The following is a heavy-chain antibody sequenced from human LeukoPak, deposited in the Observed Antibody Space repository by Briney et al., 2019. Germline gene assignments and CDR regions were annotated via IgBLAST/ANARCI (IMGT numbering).Heavy chain of an antibody. CDR1: GGSFSGYY. Sequence: PSETLSLTCAVYGGSFSGYYWGWIRQPPGKGLEWIGEINHSGSTNYNPSLKSRVTISVDTSKNQFSLKLSSVTAADTAVYYCAVRGLRYYYYYYMDVWGKGTTVTVSS. J-gene: IGHJ6*03. V-gene: IGHV4-34*01. CDR2: INHSGST. CDR3: AVRGLRYYYYYYMDV. D-gene: IGHD4-17*01.